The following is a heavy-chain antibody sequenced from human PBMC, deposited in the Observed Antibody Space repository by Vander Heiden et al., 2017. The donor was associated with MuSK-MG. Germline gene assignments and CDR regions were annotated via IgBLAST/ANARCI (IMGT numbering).Heavy chain of an antibody. CDR1: GFTFSSYG. Sequence: QVQLVESGGGVVQPGRSLRLSCAASGFTFSSYGMHWVRPAPGKGLEWVAVISYDGSNKYYADSVKGRFTISRDNSKNTLYLQMNSLRAEDTAVYYCAKEGRYFDWLSTLRPYYYYYYMDVWGKGTTVTVSS. J-gene: IGHJ6*03. V-gene: IGHV3-30*18. D-gene: IGHD3-9*01. CDR2: ISYDGSNK. CDR3: AKEGRYFDWLSTLRPYYYYYYMDV.